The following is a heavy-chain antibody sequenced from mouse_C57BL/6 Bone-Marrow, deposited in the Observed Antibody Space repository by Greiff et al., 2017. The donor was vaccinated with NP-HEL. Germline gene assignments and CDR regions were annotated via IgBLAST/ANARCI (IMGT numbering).Heavy chain of an antibody. CDR1: GFTFTDYY. Sequence: EVQLVESGGGLVQPGGSLSLSCAASGFTFTDYYMSWVRQPPGKALEWLGFIRNKANGYTTEYSASVKGRFTISRDNSQSILYLQMNALRAEDSATYYCAGLTWFAYWGQGTLVTVSA. CDR2: IRNKANGYTT. CDR3: AGLTWFAY. V-gene: IGHV7-3*01. J-gene: IGHJ3*01.